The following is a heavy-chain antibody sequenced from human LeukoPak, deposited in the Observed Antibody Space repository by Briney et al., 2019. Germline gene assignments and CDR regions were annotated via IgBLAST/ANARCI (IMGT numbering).Heavy chain of an antibody. J-gene: IGHJ4*02. V-gene: IGHV4-39*01. CDR2: FSYSGST. Sequence: SETLSLTCTVSGGSISSSPYYWDWIRQPPGKGLEWIGSFSYSGSTYYSLSLKSRVTISVDTSKNQFSLRLSSVTAADTAMFYCARRNFPLYFDYWGQGTLVTVSS. CDR3: ARRNFPLYFDY. CDR1: GGSISSSPYY. D-gene: IGHD3-3*01.